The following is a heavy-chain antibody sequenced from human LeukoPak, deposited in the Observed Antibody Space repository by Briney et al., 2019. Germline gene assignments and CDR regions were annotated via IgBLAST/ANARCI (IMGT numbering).Heavy chain of an antibody. V-gene: IGHV3-74*01. J-gene: IGHJ4*02. D-gene: IGHD2/OR15-2a*01. CDR1: GFTFSDTW. CDR3: ARDWFHAIDY. Sequence: PRGSLRLSCAASGFTFSDTWLHWVRQAPGEGLVWVSRIRSDGSDTRYAESVKGRFTISRDNAKNTLYLQMNSLRAEDTAVYYWARDWFHAIDYCGQGTLVTVSS. CDR2: IRSDGSDT.